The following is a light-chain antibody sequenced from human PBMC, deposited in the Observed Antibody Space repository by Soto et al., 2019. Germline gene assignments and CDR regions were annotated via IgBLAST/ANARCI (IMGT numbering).Light chain of an antibody. Sequence: LTQSPVTLSLSPGQRATLSCRASQGVSSQLAWYQQKPGQAPRLLIFDTSNRATGIPARFSGSESGTDFTLTISSLEPEDFAVYYCQQLYSWPWKFGQVTKGDIK. J-gene: IGKJ1*01. CDR3: QQLYSWPWK. CDR1: QGVSSQ. V-gene: IGKV3-11*01. CDR2: DTS.